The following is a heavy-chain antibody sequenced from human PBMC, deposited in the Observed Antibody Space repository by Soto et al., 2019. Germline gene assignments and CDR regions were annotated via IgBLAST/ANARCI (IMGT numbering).Heavy chain of an antibody. CDR1: GFTFSSYW. CDR2: IKQDGSEK. V-gene: IGHV3-7*01. CDR3: AREDGIAAAGRPY. J-gene: IGHJ4*02. D-gene: IGHD6-13*01. Sequence: GGSLRLSCAASGFTFSSYWMSWVRQAPGKGLEWVANIKQDGSEKYYVDSVKGRFTISRDNAKNSLYLQMNSLRAEDTAVYYCAREDGIAAAGRPYWGQGTLVTVS.